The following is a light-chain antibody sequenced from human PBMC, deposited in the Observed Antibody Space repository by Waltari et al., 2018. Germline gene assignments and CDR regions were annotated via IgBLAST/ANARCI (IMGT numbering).Light chain of an antibody. V-gene: IGKV3-15*01. CDR3: QQYNNWRT. J-gene: IGKJ2*01. Sequence: EILMTQSPPTLSVSPGERATLSCRASQSISRNLAWYQQKPGQAPRLLIYGASTRATAIPAMFSGSGSETEFTLTISSLQSEDFAVYYCQQYNNWRTFGQGTKLELK. CDR2: GAS. CDR1: QSISRN.